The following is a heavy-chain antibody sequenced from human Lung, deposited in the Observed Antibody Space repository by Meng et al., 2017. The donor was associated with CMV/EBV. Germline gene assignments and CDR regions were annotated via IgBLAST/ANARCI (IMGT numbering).Heavy chain of an antibody. CDR3: ARALDTAMVTFDY. J-gene: IGHJ4*02. CDR2: IYYSGST. V-gene: IGHV4-30-4*08. CDR1: GGSISSGDYY. D-gene: IGHD5-18*01. Sequence: LQGVGSGVWTPPRTLPFNCLVPGGSISSGDYYWSWIRQPPGKGLEWIGYIYYSGSTYYHPSLKSRVTISVDTSKNQFSLKLSSVTAADTAVYYCARALDTAMVTFDYWGQGTLVTVSS.